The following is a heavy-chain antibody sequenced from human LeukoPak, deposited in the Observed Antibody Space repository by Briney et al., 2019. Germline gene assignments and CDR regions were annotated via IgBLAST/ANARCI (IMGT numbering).Heavy chain of an antibody. CDR1: GGSISSYY. CDR2: IYYSGST. CDR3: ARDREVATINYYYYYGMDV. J-gene: IGHJ6*02. V-gene: IGHV4-59*01. Sequence: PSETLSLTCTVSGGSISSYYWSWIRQPPGKGLEWIGYIYYSGSTNYNPSLKSRVTISVDTSKNQFSLKLSSVTAADTAVYYCARDREVATINYYYYYGMDVWGQGTTVTVSS. D-gene: IGHD5-12*01.